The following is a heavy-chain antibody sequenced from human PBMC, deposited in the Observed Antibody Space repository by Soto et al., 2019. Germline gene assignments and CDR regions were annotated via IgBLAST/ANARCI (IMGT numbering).Heavy chain of an antibody. CDR3: ARKDYYDSGMYYFDY. Sequence: GASVKVSCTTSGYTINKYPIHWVRQAPGQGLEWMGWINPGNGDTGYSQKFQDRVTITRDTSASTAYMDLSSLRSEDTAVYYCARKDYYDSGMYYFDYWGQGTLVTVSS. D-gene: IGHD3-22*01. V-gene: IGHV1-3*01. J-gene: IGHJ4*02. CDR1: GYTINKYP. CDR2: INPGNGDT.